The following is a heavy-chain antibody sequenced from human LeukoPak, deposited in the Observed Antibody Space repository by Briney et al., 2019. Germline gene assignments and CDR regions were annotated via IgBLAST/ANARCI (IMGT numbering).Heavy chain of an antibody. Sequence: SETLSLTCTVSGGSISSYYWSWIRQPPGKGLEWIGDIYYSGSTPYTPSLKSRVTISVDTSKNQFSLKLTSVTAADTAVYYCAREYSAFDYWGQGILVTVS. CDR2: IYYSGST. J-gene: IGHJ4*02. V-gene: IGHV4-59*01. CDR1: GGSISSYY. D-gene: IGHD1-26*01. CDR3: AREYSAFDY.